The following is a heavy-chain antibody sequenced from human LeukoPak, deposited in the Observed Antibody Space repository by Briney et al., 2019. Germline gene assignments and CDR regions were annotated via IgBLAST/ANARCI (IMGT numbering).Heavy chain of an antibody. D-gene: IGHD3-22*01. J-gene: IGHJ4*02. Sequence: GSTNYNPSLKSRVTISVDTSKNQFSLKLSSVTAADTAVYYCARGHSTLYYDSSGSLYYFDYWGQGTLVTVSS. V-gene: IGHV4-34*01. CDR2: GST. CDR3: ARGHSTLYYDSSGSLYYFDY.